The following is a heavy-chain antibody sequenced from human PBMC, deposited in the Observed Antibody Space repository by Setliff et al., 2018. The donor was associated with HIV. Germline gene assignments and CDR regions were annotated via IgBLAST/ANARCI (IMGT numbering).Heavy chain of an antibody. J-gene: IGHJ6*03. D-gene: IGHD6-19*01. V-gene: IGHV4-59*01. CDR2: IYYSGST. CDR3: ARVSSGWTYYYYYYMDV. Sequence: RDPPGKGLEWIGYIYYSGSTNYNPSLKSRVTISVDTSKNQFSLKLSSVTAADTAVYYCARVSSGWTYYYYYYMDVWGKGTTVTVSS.